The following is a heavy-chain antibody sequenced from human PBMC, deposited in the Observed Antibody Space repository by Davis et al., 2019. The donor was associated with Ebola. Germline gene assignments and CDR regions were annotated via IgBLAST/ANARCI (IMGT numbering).Heavy chain of an antibody. CDR2: IYAGDSDS. CDR3: ARQESLYGWSDY. Sequence: GESLKISCKDSGNSFASHWIGWVRQMPGKGLEWMGIIYAGDSDSRYSPSFEGQVTISVDRSITTAYLQWRSLRASDTAIYYCARQESLYGWSDYWGQGTLVTVSS. CDR1: GNSFASHW. J-gene: IGHJ4*02. V-gene: IGHV5-51*01. D-gene: IGHD3-10*01.